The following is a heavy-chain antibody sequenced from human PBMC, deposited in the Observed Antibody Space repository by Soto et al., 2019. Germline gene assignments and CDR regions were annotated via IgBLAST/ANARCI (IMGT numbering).Heavy chain of an antibody. CDR2: INHSGST. V-gene: IGHV4-34*01. Sequence: ASETLSLTCAVYGVSFSGYYWSWIRQPPGKGLEWFGEINHSGSTNYNPSLKSRVTISVDTSKNQFSLKLSSVTAADTAVYYCARSPYMDVWGKGTTVTVSS. J-gene: IGHJ6*03. CDR3: ARSPYMDV. CDR1: GVSFSGYY.